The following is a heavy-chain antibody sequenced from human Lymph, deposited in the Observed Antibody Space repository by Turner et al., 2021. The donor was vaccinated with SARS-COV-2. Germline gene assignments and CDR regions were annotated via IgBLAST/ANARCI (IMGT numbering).Heavy chain of an antibody. CDR3: ARVYGDYVP. Sequence: EVQLVEPGGGLVQPGGSLRLSCTASGFTVSSNYMTWVRQAPGKGLEWVSLIYPGGSTYYADSVKGRFTISRDNSKNTLYLQMNSLRAEDTAVYYCARVYGDYVPWGQGTLVTVSS. V-gene: IGHV3-66*01. CDR2: IYPGGST. J-gene: IGHJ5*02. CDR1: GFTVSSNY. D-gene: IGHD4-17*01.